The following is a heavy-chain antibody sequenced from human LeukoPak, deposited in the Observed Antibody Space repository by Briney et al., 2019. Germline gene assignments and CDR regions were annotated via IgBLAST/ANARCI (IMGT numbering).Heavy chain of an antibody. V-gene: IGHV3-21*01. D-gene: IGHD3-10*01. J-gene: IGHJ3*02. CDR1: GFTFSSYS. Sequence: GGSLRLSCAASGFTFSSYSMNWVRQAPGKGLEWVSSISSSSSYIYYADSVKGRFTISRDNAKNSLYLQMNSLRAEDTAVYYCARESRGWFGEKASGAFDIWGQGTMVTVSS. CDR3: ARESRGWFGEKASGAFDI. CDR2: ISSSSSYI.